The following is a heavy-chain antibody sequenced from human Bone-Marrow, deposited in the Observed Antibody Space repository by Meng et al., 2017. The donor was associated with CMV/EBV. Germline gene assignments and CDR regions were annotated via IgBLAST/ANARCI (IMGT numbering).Heavy chain of an antibody. J-gene: IGHJ4*02. Sequence: GESLKISCAASGFTFSSYWMSWVRQAPGKGLEWVANIKQDGSEKYYADSVKGRFTISRDNSKNTLYLQMNSLRAEDTAVYYCAKDREPLLWFGEFPAYWGQGTLVTVSS. CDR1: GFTFSSYW. CDR3: AKDREPLLWFGEFPAY. CDR2: IKQDGSEK. V-gene: IGHV3-7*01. D-gene: IGHD3-10*01.